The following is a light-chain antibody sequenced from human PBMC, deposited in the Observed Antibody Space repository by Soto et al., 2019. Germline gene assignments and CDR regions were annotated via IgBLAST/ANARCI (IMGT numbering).Light chain of an antibody. Sequence: DIQMTQSPSSLSASVGDRVTITCQASQDISNYLNWYQQKPGKAPKLLIYDASNLETGVPSRFSGSGSGTDFTFTISSLQPEDIATYYCQQYDSLWYTFGQGTKLEIK. J-gene: IGKJ2*01. CDR2: DAS. CDR3: QQYDSLWYT. V-gene: IGKV1-33*01. CDR1: QDISNY.